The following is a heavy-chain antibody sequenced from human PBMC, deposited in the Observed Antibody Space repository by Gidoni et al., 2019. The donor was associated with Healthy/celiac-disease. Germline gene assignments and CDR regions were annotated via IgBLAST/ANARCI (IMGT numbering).Heavy chain of an antibody. Sequence: QVQLVESGGGVVQPGRSLRLSCAASGLTFSSYALHWVRQAPGKGLEWVAVISYEGSNKYYADSVKGRFTISRDNSKNTLYLQMNSLRAEDTAVYYCARGSPTLLYTAMVTLSDYWGQGTLVTVSS. J-gene: IGHJ4*02. CDR1: GLTFSSYA. D-gene: IGHD5-18*01. CDR3: ARGSPTLLYTAMVTLSDY. V-gene: IGHV3-30-3*01. CDR2: ISYEGSNK.